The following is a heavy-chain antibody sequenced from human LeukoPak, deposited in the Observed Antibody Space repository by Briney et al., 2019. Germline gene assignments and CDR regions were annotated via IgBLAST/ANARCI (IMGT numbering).Heavy chain of an antibody. CDR1: VGSFSGYY. CDR2: INHSGST. J-gene: IGHJ2*01. CDR3: ARDHSVTGYWYFDL. D-gene: IGHD2-21*02. V-gene: IGHV4-34*01. Sequence: PSETLSLTCAVYVGSFSGYYWSWFRQPPGKGLEWIGEINHSGSTNYNPSLKSRVTISADRSKNQFSLKLSSVTAADTAVYYCARDHSVTGYWYFDLWGRGTLVTVSS.